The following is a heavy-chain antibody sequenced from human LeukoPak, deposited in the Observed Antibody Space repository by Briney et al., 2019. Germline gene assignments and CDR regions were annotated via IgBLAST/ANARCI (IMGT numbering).Heavy chain of an antibody. CDR2: ISYDGSNK. CDR1: GFTFSNYA. D-gene: IGHD1-26*01. J-gene: IGHJ4*02. Sequence: GGSLRLSCAASGFTFSNYAMNWVRQAPGKGLEWVAVISYDGSNKYYADSVKGRFTISRDNTKNTLYLQMNSLRAEDTAVYYCARDQWELRGAYYFDYWGQGTLVTVSS. CDR3: ARDQWELRGAYYFDY. V-gene: IGHV3-30-3*01.